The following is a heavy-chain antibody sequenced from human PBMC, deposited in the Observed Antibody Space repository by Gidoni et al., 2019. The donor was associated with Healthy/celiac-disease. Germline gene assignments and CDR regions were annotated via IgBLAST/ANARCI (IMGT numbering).Heavy chain of an antibody. CDR3: ARDRSLYDY. V-gene: IGHV4-59*01. Sequence: QVQLQESGPGLVKPSATLSLTCTVSGGSINNYYWSWIRQPPGKGLEWIGYIYYSGSTNYNPSLKSRVTISVDTSKNQFSLKLSSMTAADTAVYFCARDRSLYDYWGQGTLVTVSS. J-gene: IGHJ4*02. CDR1: GGSINNYY. CDR2: IYYSGST.